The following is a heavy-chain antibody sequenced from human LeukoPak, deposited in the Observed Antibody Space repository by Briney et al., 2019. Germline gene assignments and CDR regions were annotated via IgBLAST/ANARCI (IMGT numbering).Heavy chain of an antibody. CDR2: ISAYNGNT. V-gene: IGHV1-18*01. CDR1: GYTFTNYG. J-gene: IGHJ3*02. CDR3: ARRLDIVVSIAFDI. D-gene: IGHD5-12*01. Sequence: ASVKVSCKASGYTFTNYGISWVRQAPGQGLEWMGWISAYNGNTNYAQKLQGRVTMTTDTSTSTAYMELRSLRSDDTAVYYCARRLDIVVSIAFDIWGQGTMVIVSS.